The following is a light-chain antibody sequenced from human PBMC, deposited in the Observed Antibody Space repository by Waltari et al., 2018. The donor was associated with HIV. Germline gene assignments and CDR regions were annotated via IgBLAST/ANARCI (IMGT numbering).Light chain of an antibody. CDR3: CSYAGSRIHVI. J-gene: IGLJ2*01. CDR1: FSDVGSYNL. Sequence: QSALTQPASQPGQSITISCTGTFSDVGSYNLVSWYQQHPGEAPKLMIYEVTKRPSGISSRFSGSKSGNTASLTISGLQAEDEANYYCCSYAGSRIHVIFGGGTKLTVL. CDR2: EVT. V-gene: IGLV2-23*02.